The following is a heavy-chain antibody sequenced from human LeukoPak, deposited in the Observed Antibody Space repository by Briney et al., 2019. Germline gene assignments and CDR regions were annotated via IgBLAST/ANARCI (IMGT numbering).Heavy chain of an antibody. V-gene: IGHV1-2*02. CDR3: AKDARRTFGLSSGLYRGSYYFDY. J-gene: IGHJ4*02. D-gene: IGHD6-19*01. CDR2: INPNSGGT. Sequence: GASVKVSCKASGYTFTGYYMHWVRQAPGQGLEWMGWINPNSGGTNYAQKFQGRVTMTRDTSISTAYMELSRLRAEDTAVYYCAKDARRTFGLSSGLYRGSYYFDYWGQGTLVTVSS. CDR1: GYTFTGYY.